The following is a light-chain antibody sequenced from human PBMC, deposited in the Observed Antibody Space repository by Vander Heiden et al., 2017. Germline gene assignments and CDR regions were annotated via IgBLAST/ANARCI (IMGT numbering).Light chain of an antibody. V-gene: IGLV2-11*01. Sequence: QSALTQPRSGSGSTGPSVTISCTGTSSDVGGYNYVSWYQQHPGKAPKLMIYDVSKRPSGVPDRFSGSKSGNTASLTISGLQAEDEADYYCCSYAGSYTVVFGGGTKLTVL. CDR1: SSDVGGYNY. J-gene: IGLJ2*01. CDR3: CSYAGSYTVV. CDR2: DVS.